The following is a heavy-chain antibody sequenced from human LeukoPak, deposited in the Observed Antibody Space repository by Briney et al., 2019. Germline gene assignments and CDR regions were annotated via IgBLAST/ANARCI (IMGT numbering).Heavy chain of an antibody. CDR1: GASISSYY. CDR3: ARDLSGSLYFDY. Sequence: SETLSLTCTVSGASISSYYYNWIRQTAGGGLEWIGRLYISGSTDYNLSLKSRVTISVDTSNNQFSLKLNSVTAADTAVYFCARDLSGSLYFDYWGQGVLVTVSS. V-gene: IGHV4-4*07. CDR2: LYISGST. J-gene: IGHJ4*02. D-gene: IGHD3-10*01.